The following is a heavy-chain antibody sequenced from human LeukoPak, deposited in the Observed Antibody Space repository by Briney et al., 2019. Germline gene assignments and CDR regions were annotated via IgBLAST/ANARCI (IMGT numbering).Heavy chain of an antibody. CDR2: IIPILGIA. CDR1: GGTFSSYA. J-gene: IGHJ3*02. Sequence: GASVKVSCKASGGTFSSYAISWVRQAPGQGLEWMGRIIPILGIANYAQKFQGRVTVTADKSTSTAYMELSSLRSEDTAVYYCAGQAAADAFDIWGQGTMVTVSS. CDR3: AGQAAADAFDI. V-gene: IGHV1-69*04. D-gene: IGHD2-15*01.